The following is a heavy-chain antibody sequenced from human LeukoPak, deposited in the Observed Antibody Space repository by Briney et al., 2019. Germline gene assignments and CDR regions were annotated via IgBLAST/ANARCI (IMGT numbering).Heavy chain of an antibody. D-gene: IGHD4/OR15-4a*01. CDR1: GFTFSSFA. J-gene: IGHJ4*02. Sequence: QPGGSLRLSCAASGFTFSSFAMHWVRQAPGKGLEWVAVISYDGSKKNDADSVKGRFTVSRDNSKSTLYLQMNSLRTEDSAVYYCARGPPYGDYVGYWGQGTVVTVSS. CDR2: ISYDGSKK. V-gene: IGHV3-30-3*01. CDR3: ARGPPYGDYVGY.